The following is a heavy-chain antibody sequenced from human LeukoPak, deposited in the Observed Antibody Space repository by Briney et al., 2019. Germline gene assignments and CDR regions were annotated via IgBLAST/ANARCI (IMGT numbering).Heavy chain of an antibody. CDR3: ARESPMVPGSNYMDV. J-gene: IGHJ6*03. CDR2: IWYDGSNK. CDR1: GFTFSSYG. V-gene: IGHV3-33*01. Sequence: PGGSLRLSCAASGFTFSSYGMHWVRQAPGKGLEWAAVIWYDGSNKYYADSVKGRFTISRDNSKNTLYLQMNSLRAEDTAVYYCARESPMVPGSNYMDVWGKGTTVTVSS. D-gene: IGHD3-10*01.